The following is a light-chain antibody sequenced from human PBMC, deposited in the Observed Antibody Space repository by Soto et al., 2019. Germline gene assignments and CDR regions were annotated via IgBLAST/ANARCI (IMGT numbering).Light chain of an antibody. CDR3: QQYGRSPRT. J-gene: IGKJ1*01. CDR1: QSLSGSY. CDR2: GAS. Sequence: EFGLTQSPATLSLSPGERVTLSCRASQSLSGSYLAWYQQKPGQAPRLFIHGASSRATGIPDRFSGRGSGTDFTLTISRLEPEDFAGYYCQQYGRSPRTFGQGTKVEIK. V-gene: IGKV3-20*01.